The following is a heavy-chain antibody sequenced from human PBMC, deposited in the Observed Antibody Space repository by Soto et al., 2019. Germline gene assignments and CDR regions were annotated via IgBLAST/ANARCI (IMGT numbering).Heavy chain of an antibody. CDR2: INHSGST. J-gene: IGHJ5*02. CDR1: RGSFSGYY. D-gene: IGHD5-12*01. V-gene: IGHV4-34*01. Sequence: SETLSLTCAVYRGSFSGYYWNWIRQRPGKGLEWIGEINHSGSTNYNPSLKSRVTISVDTSKSHFSLNLSSVTAADTAVYYCARGRANSAYGWFDPWGQGTLVTVS. CDR3: ARGRANSAYGWFDP.